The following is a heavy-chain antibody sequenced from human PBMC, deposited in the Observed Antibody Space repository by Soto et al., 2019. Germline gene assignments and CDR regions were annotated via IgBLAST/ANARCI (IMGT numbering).Heavy chain of an antibody. V-gene: IGHV4-30-2*01. CDR2: IYHSGST. CDR3: ARVPLQSTYYYDSSGYYPSYFDY. J-gene: IGHJ4*02. Sequence: SETLSLTCAVSGGSISSGGYSWSWIRQQPGKGLEWIGYIYHSGSTYYNPSLKSRVTISVDTSKNQFSLKLSSVTAADTAVYYCARVPLQSTYYYDSSGYYPSYFDYWGQGTLVTVSS. D-gene: IGHD3-22*01. CDR1: GGSISSGGYS.